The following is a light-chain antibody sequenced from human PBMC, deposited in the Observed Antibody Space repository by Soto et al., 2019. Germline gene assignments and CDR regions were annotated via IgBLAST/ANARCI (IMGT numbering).Light chain of an antibody. J-gene: IGKJ5*01. Sequence: EIVLTQSPGTLSLSPGERATLSCRASQSVSSIYLAWYRQKPGQAPRLLIFDASNRATGIPVRFSGSGSGTDFTLTISSLEPEDFAVYYCQQRSSWPPTFGQGTRLEIK. CDR2: DAS. V-gene: IGKV3-11*01. CDR3: QQRSSWPPT. CDR1: QSVSSIY.